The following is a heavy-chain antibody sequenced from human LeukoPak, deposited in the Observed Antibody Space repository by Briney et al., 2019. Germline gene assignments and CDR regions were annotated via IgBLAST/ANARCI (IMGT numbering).Heavy chain of an antibody. V-gene: IGHV3-23*01. D-gene: IGHD5-12*01. CDR1: GFTFSSYA. CDR2: ISGSDDST. Sequence: GGSLRLSCAASGFTFSSYAMSWVRQAPGKGLEWVSAISGSDDSTYYADSVKGRFTISRDNAKNSLYLQMNSLGAEDTAVYYCARDVTNIVATDYWGQGTLVTVSS. CDR3: ARDVTNIVATDY. J-gene: IGHJ4*02.